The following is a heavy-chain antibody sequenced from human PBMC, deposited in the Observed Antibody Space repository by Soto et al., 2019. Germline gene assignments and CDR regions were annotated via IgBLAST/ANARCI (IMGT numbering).Heavy chain of an antibody. CDR3: ARGNSGYTTSENFDY. D-gene: IGHD3-22*01. Sequence: RASVKVSCKASGYTFTSYYMHWVRQAPGQGLEWMGIINPSGGSTSYAQKFQGRVTMTRDTSTSTVYMELSSLRSEDTAVYYCARGNSGYTTSENFDYWGQGTLVTVSS. CDR2: INPSGGST. V-gene: IGHV1-46*01. CDR1: GYTFTSYY. J-gene: IGHJ4*02.